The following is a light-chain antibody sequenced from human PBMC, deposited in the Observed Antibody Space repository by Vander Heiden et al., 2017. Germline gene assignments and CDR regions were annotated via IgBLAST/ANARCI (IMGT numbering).Light chain of an antibody. Sequence: QSALTQPASVSGSPGQSITISCTGTSSDVGGYNYVSWYQQHPGKAPKLMIDEVSNRPSGVSNRFSGSKSGNTASLTISGLQAEDEADYYGSSYTSSSTVFGGGTKLTVL. J-gene: IGLJ2*01. CDR2: EVS. CDR3: SSYTSSSTV. V-gene: IGLV2-14*01. CDR1: SSDVGGYNY.